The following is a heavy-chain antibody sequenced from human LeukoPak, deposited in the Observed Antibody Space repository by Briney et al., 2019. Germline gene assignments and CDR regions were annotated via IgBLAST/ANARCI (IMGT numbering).Heavy chain of an antibody. J-gene: IGHJ4*02. CDR3: ITDLG. CDR2: VDHGGSGT. CDR1: GFTFTSYW. D-gene: IGHD1-14*01. Sequence: GGSLRLSCATSGFTFTSYWMHWVRKVAGKGLVWLARVDHGGSGTNYADSVKGRFTISRDNAKSTVYLQMNSLRVEDTAVYYCITDLGWGQGTLVTVSS. V-gene: IGHV3-74*01.